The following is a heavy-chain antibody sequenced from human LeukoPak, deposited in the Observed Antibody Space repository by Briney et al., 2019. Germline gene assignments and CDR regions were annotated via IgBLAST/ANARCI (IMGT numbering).Heavy chain of an antibody. V-gene: IGHV3-48*03. Sequence: PGGSLRLSCAASGFTFSSYEMNWVRQAPGKGLYWVSYISSSGSTLYFADSVKGRFTISRDNAKNSLYLQMNSLRAEDTAVYYCARDLAWDAFDIWGQGTMVTVSS. CDR1: GFTFSSYE. J-gene: IGHJ3*02. CDR2: ISSSGSTL. CDR3: ARDLAWDAFDI.